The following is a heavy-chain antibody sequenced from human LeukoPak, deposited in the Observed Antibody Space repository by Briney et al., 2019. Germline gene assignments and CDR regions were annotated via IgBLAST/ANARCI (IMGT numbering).Heavy chain of an antibody. D-gene: IGHD3-22*01. Sequence: ASVKVSCKASGGTFSSYAISWVRQAPGKGLEWMGGFDPEDGETIYAQKFQGRVTMTEDTSTDTAYMELSSLRSEDTAVYYCATDPYYDPDYWGQGTLVTVSS. CDR2: FDPEDGET. V-gene: IGHV1-24*01. J-gene: IGHJ4*02. CDR3: ATDPYYDPDY. CDR1: GGTFSSYA.